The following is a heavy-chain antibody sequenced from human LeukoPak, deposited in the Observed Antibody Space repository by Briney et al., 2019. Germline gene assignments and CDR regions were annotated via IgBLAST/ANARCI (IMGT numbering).Heavy chain of an antibody. CDR2: IYYSGST. D-gene: IGHD1/OR15-1a*01. J-gene: IGHJ6*03. V-gene: IGHV4-34*03. CDR3: TSLNNYYYYYMDV. Sequence: SETLSLTCAVYGGSFSGYYWGWIRQPPGKGLEWIGSIYYSGSTYYNPSLKSRVTISVDTSKNQFSLKLSSVTAADTAVYYCTSLNNYYYYYMDVWGKGTTVTVSS. CDR1: GGSFSGYY.